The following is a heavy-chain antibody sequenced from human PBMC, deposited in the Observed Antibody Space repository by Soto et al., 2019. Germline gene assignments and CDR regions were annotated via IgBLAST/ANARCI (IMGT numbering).Heavy chain of an antibody. Sequence: QVQLVESGGGVVQPGRSLRLSCAASGFTFSSYGMHWVRQAPGKGLEWVAVISYDGSNKYYADSVKGRFTISRDNSNNTLYQQMNSLRAEDTAVYYCAKSVVAATSGYWGQGTLVTVSS. CDR3: AKSVVAATSGY. D-gene: IGHD2-15*01. J-gene: IGHJ4*02. CDR2: ISYDGSNK. CDR1: GFTFSSYG. V-gene: IGHV3-30*18.